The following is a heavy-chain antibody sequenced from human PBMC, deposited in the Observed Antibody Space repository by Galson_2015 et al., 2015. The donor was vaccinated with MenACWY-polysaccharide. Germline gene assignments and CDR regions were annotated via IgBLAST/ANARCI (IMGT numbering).Heavy chain of an antibody. CDR2: IKQDGSVK. CDR1: GFTFSDYW. CDR3: VRPSVDF. D-gene: IGHD3/OR15-3a*01. V-gene: IGHV3-7*01. Sequence: SLRLSCAASGFTFSDYWMHWVRQSPGKGLEWVANIKQDGSVKNYVDSVKGRFTISRYNAKNSLYLQMDSLIAEDTAVYYCVRPSVDFWGQGIPVTVSS. J-gene: IGHJ1*01.